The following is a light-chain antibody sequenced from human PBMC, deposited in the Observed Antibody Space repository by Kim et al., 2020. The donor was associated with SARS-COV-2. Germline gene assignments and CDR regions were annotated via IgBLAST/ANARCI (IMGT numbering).Light chain of an antibody. J-gene: IGLJ3*02. CDR3: QSYDTTLRGLV. V-gene: IGLV1-40*01. CDR1: NSSIGGGYD. CDR2: YNV. Sequence: ATTPCRGSNSSIGGGYDEHWCRQLPGSAPDHLISYNVNGPPGVPDRCSGARSGPSASLAITGLQPEDEGDYYCQSYDTTLRGLVFGGGTRLTVL.